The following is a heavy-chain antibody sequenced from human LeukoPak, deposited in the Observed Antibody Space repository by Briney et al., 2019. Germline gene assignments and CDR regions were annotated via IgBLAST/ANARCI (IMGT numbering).Heavy chain of an antibody. V-gene: IGHV1-18*01. CDR3: ARDFESSYYYDSSGYYVY. CDR2: ISAYNGNT. D-gene: IGHD3-22*01. Sequence: ASVKVSCKASGYTFTSYGISWVRQAPGQGLEWMGWISAYNGNTNYAQKLQGRVTMTTDTSTSTAYMKLRSLRSDDTAVYYCARDFESSYYYDSSGYYVYWGQGTLVTVSS. CDR1: GYTFTSYG. J-gene: IGHJ4*02.